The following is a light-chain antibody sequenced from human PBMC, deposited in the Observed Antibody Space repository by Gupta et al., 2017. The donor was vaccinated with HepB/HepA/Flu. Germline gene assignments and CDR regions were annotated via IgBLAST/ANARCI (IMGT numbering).Light chain of an antibody. J-gene: IGKJ2*02. CDR2: KAS. CDR1: HSISNW. Sequence: DIQMTQSHSTLSASVGDRVPITCRASHSISNWLAWYQQKPGKAPKLLIYKASSLESGVPSRFSGSVSGTEFTLTISSLQSEDFGTYYCQQYNSDSRNFGQGTKLEIK. V-gene: IGKV1-5*03. CDR3: QQYNSDSRN.